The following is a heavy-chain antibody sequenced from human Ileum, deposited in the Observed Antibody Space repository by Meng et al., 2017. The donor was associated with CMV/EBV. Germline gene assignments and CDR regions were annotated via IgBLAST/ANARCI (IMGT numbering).Heavy chain of an antibody. V-gene: IGHV4-31*03. J-gene: IGHJ4*02. Sequence: LRLSCTVSGDSISSGGYHWSWVRQRPGKGLEWIGYILYSGTTSYNPSLKSRFIMSVDTSKNQFSLRLTSVTAADTAMYYCARGAVSSAWYREEHFDSWGQGILVTVSS. D-gene: IGHD6-19*01. CDR3: ARGAVSSAWYREEHFDS. CDR2: ILYSGTT. CDR1: GDSISSGGYH.